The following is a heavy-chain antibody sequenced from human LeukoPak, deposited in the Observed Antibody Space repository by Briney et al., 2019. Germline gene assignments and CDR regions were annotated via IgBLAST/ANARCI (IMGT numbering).Heavy chain of an antibody. D-gene: IGHD4-17*01. V-gene: IGHV3-11*04. CDR1: GFTFSDYY. Sequence: KAGGSLRLSCAASGFTFSDYYMSWIRQAPGKGLEWVSYISSSGSTIYYADSVKGRFTISRDNADNSLYLQMDGLRAEDTAVYYCATNTRAYAVLLAYWGQGTLVTVSS. CDR2: ISSSGSTI. J-gene: IGHJ4*02. CDR3: ATNTRAYAVLLAY.